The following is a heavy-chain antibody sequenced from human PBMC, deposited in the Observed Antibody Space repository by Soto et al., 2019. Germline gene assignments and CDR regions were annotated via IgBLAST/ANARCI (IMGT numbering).Heavy chain of an antibody. CDR1: GFIFSSYW. CDR3: SRDITVTPVY. CDR2: INNDGCDT. V-gene: IGHV3-74*01. Sequence: GGSLRLSCAASGFIFSSYWMHWVRQAPGKGLVWVSRINNDGCDTTYADSVKGRFTVSRDNTRNTLYLEMKSLRAEDTAVYYCSRDITVTPVYWGQGTLVTVSS. J-gene: IGHJ4*02. D-gene: IGHD1-20*01.